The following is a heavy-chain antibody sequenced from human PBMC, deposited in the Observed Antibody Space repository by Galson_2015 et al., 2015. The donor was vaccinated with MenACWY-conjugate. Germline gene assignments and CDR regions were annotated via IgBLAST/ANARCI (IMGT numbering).Heavy chain of an antibody. CDR3: ARDTANGRGTGYYMTLDY. J-gene: IGHJ4*02. CDR1: GDTVGNYA. Sequence: SVKVSCKASGDTVGNYAISWVRQAPGQGLEWMGRIIPILGTVTYAQKLQGRVTITADKFTSTAYMELSSLRSEDTAVYYCARDTANGRGTGYYMTLDYWGQGTLVTVSS. CDR2: IIPILGTV. V-gene: IGHV1-69*04. D-gene: IGHD3-9*01.